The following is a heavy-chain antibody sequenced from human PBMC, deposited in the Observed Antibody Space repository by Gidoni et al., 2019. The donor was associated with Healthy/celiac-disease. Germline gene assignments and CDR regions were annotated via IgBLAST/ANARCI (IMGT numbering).Heavy chain of an antibody. Sequence: EVQLLESGVGLVQPGGSLRLSCAASGFTFSSYAMSWVRQAPGKGLEWVSAISGSGGSTYYADSVKGRFTISRDNSKNTLYLQMNSLRAEDTVVYYCAKDYDSSGYYLGYFDYWGQGTLVTVSS. CDR2: ISGSGGST. V-gene: IGHV3-23*01. CDR3: AKDYDSSGYYLGYFDY. J-gene: IGHJ4*02. CDR1: GFTFSSYA. D-gene: IGHD3-22*01.